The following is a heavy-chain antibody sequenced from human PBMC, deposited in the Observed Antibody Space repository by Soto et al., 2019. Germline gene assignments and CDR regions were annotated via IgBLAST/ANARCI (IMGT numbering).Heavy chain of an antibody. J-gene: IGHJ3*02. CDR1: GYTFTSYG. Sequence: QVQLVQSGAEVKKPGASVKVSCKASGYTFTSYGISWVRQAPGQGPEWMGWINIYNGNTNYAQKIQGRVTMTTDTATSTAYMGLRSLRSDDTAVYYCARDLTYVGPFDIWGQGTMVTVSS. CDR3: ARDLTYVGPFDI. V-gene: IGHV1-18*01. D-gene: IGHD7-27*01. CDR2: INIYNGNT.